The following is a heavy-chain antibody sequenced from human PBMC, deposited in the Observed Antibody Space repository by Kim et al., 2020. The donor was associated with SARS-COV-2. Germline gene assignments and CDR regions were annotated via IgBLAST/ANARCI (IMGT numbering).Heavy chain of an antibody. D-gene: IGHD4-17*01. CDR2: ISYDGSNK. CDR1: GFTFSSYA. CDR3: ARVGIGDYKGPFPIDI. J-gene: IGHJ3*02. Sequence: GGSLRLSCAASGFTFSSYAMHWVRQAPGKGLEWVAVISYDGSNKYYADSVKGRFTISRDNSKNTLYLQMNSLRAEDTAVYYCARVGIGDYKGPFPIDIWGQGTMVTVSS. V-gene: IGHV3-30*04.